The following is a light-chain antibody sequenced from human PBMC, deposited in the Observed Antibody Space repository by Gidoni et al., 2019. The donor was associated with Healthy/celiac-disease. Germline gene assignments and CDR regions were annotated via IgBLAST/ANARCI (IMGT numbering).Light chain of an antibody. CDR1: QDISNY. CDR3: QQYDNLPQVT. V-gene: IGKV1-33*01. Sequence: DIQMTQSPSSLSASVGDRVTITCQASQDISNYLNWYQQKPGKAPKLLIYNASNLETGVPSRFSGSGSGTDVTFTISSMQPEDIATDYCQQYDNLPQVTFGQGTRLEIK. J-gene: IGKJ5*01. CDR2: NAS.